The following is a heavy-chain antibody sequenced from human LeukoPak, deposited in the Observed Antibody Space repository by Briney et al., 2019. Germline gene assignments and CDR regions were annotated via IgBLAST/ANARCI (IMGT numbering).Heavy chain of an antibody. CDR2: ISHDENNE. CDR1: GFTFRNYA. J-gene: IGHJ4*02. Sequence: NPGGSLRLSCAASGFTFRNYAMHWVRQTPGKGLEWVTVISHDENNEYYADSVKGRFTISRDNSKNTLYLQMNSLRADDTAVYYCAREGNYYHSSGIWDFDYWGQGTLVTVSS. D-gene: IGHD3-22*01. V-gene: IGHV3-30-3*01. CDR3: AREGNYYHSSGIWDFDY.